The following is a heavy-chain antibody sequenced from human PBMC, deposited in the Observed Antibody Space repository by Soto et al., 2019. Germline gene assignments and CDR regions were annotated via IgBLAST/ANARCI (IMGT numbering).Heavy chain of an antibody. Sequence: SETLSLTCTVSGGSISSSSYYWGWIRQPPGKGLEWIGSIYYSGSTYYNPSLKSRVTISVDTSKNQFSLKLSSVTAADTAVYYCATLGYNYDILAYFDYWGQGTLVTVSS. CDR2: IYYSGST. J-gene: IGHJ4*02. CDR1: GGSISSSSYY. CDR3: ATLGYNYDILAYFDY. D-gene: IGHD3-9*01. V-gene: IGHV4-39*01.